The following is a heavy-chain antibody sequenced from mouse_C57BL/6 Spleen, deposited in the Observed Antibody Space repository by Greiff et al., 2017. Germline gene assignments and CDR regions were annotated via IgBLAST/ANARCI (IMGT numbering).Heavy chain of an antibody. CDR2: IWSGGST. J-gene: IGHJ3*01. CDR3: APLLGGGLFPFFAY. CDR1: GFSLTSYG. D-gene: IGHD4-1*01. V-gene: IGHV2-2*01. Sequence: QVQLKQSGPGLVQPSQSLSITCTVSGFSLTSYGVHWVRQSPGKGLEWLGVIWSGGSTDYNAAFISRLSISKDNSKSQVFFKMNSLQADDTAIYYCAPLLGGGLFPFFAYWGQGTLVTGSA.